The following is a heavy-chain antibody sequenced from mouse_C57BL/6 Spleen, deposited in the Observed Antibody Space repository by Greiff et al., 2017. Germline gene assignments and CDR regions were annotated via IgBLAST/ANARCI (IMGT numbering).Heavy chain of an antibody. CDR3: ARGNYGSSYWYFDV. CDR1: GYTFTSYW. CDR2: IDPSDSET. V-gene: IGHV1-52*01. J-gene: IGHJ1*03. Sequence: VQLQQPGVELVRPGSSVKLSCKASGYTFTSYWMHWVKQRPIQGLEWIGNIDPSDSETHYNQKFKDKATLTVDKSSSTAYMQLSSLTSEDSAVYYCARGNYGSSYWYFDVWGTGTTVTVSS. D-gene: IGHD1-1*01.